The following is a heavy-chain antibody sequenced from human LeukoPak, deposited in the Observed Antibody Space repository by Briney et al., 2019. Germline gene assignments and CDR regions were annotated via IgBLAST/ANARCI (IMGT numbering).Heavy chain of an antibody. D-gene: IGHD6-13*01. Sequence: SLRLSCAASGFTFDDYAMHWVRQAPGKGLEWVSGISWNSGSIGYADSVKGRFTISRDNAKNSLYLQMNSLRAEDTALYYCAKGDAAGYYYHFMDVWGQGTTVTVSS. CDR1: GFTFDDYA. V-gene: IGHV3-9*01. J-gene: IGHJ6*02. CDR2: ISWNSGSI. CDR3: AKGDAAGYYYHFMDV.